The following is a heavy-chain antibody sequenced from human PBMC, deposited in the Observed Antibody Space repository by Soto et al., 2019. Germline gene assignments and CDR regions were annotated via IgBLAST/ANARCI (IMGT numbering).Heavy chain of an antibody. CDR3: ARDTVGATSGFDY. V-gene: IGHV4-59*01. J-gene: IGHJ4*02. CDR2: IYYSGST. Sequence: SETLSLTCTVSGGSISSYYWSWIRQPPGKGLEWIGYIYYSGSTNYNPSLKSRVTISVDTSKNQFSLKLSSVTAADTAVYYCARDTVGATSGFDYWGQGTLVTVSS. CDR1: GGSISSYY. D-gene: IGHD1-26*01.